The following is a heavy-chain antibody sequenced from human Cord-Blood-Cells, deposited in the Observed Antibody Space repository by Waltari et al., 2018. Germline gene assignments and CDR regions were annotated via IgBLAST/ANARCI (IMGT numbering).Heavy chain of an antibody. J-gene: IGHJ4*02. CDR1: GYSISSGYY. CDR2: IYHSGST. V-gene: IGHV4-38-2*02. Sequence: QVQLQESGPGLVKPSETLSLTCAVSGYSISSGYYWGWIRQHPGKGLEWIGSIYHSGSTYYNPSLKSRVTISVDTSKNQFSLKLSSVTAADTAVYYCARDRIVGATTGSRYFDYWGQGTLVTVSS. D-gene: IGHD1-26*01. CDR3: ARDRIVGATTGSRYFDY.